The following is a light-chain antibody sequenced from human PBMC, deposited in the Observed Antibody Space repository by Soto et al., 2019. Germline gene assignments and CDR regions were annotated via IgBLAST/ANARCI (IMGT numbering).Light chain of an antibody. CDR1: QSVSSSY. CDR3: QQYGSSSWT. J-gene: IGKJ1*01. Sequence: EIVLTQSPVTLSLSPGERATLSFRASQSVSSSYLAWYQQKPGQAPRLLIYGASSRATGIPDRFSGSGSGTDFTLTISRLEPEDFAVYYCQQYGSSSWTFGQGTKVDIK. CDR2: GAS. V-gene: IGKV3-20*01.